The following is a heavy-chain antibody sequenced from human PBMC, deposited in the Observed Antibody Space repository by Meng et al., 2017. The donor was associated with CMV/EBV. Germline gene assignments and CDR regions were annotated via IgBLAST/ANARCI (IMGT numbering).Heavy chain of an antibody. V-gene: IGHV4-61*01. J-gene: IGHJ5*02. CDR3: ARDPYYGSGSYYT. D-gene: IGHD3-10*01. CDR2: IYYSGST. CDR1: GGSVSSGSYY. Sequence: VSGGSVSSGSYYWSWIRQPPGKGLEWIGYIYYSGSTNYDPSLKSRVTISVDTSKNQFSLKLSSVTAADTAVYYCARDPYYGSGSYYTWGQGTLVTVSS.